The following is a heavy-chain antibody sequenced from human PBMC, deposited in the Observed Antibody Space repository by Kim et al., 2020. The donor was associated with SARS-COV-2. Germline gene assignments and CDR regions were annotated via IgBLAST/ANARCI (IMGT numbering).Heavy chain of an antibody. CDR3: AREIRDCTSTGCHFDQ. Sequence: SQTLSLTCAISGDSVSSNSAAWNWIRRSPSGGLEWLGRTYYRPKLYNDYGVSVKGRITINPDTSKNQFSLQLNSVSPEDTAVYYCAREIRDCTSTGCHFDQWAQGTRVTVPS. J-gene: IGHJ4*02. D-gene: IGHD2-2*01. CDR2: TYYRPKLYN. CDR1: GDSVSSNSAA. V-gene: IGHV6-1*01.